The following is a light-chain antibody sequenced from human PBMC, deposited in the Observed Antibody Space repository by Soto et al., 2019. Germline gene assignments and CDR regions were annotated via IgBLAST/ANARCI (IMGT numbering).Light chain of an antibody. CDR2: AAS. J-gene: IGKJ4*01. CDR3: QQYYSYPPS. Sequence: AIRMTQSPSSFSASTGDRVTITCRASQGISSYLAWYQQKPGKAPKLLIYAASTLQSGVPSRFSGSGSGTYFTLTISSLQSEDFATYYCQQYYSYPPSFGGGTKVEIK. CDR1: QGISSY. V-gene: IGKV1-8*01.